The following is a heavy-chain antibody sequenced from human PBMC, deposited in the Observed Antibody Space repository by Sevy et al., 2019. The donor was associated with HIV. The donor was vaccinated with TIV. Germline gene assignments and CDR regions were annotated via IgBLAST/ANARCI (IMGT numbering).Heavy chain of an antibody. D-gene: IGHD6-6*01. J-gene: IGHJ4*02. CDR3: ASRPTALLHDY. CDR2: INPNSGVT. CDR1: GYNFIGYY. Sequence: ASVKVSCKASGYNFIGYYIHWVRQAPGQGLEWMGRINPNSGVTHYAQNFQGRVTMTRDTSISTACMEMSRLRSDDTAVYYCASRPTALLHDYWGQGTLVTVSS. V-gene: IGHV1-2*06.